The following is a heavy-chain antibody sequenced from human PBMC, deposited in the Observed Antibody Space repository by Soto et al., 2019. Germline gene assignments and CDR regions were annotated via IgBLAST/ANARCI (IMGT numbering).Heavy chain of an antibody. CDR2: IGDIDDP. Sequence: EVQLVESGGGLAQPGGSLRLSCAASEFTIRNYDMHWVRQTTGKGLEWVSGIGDIDDPYYADSVKGRFTISREVAKNTLYLQMDGMTAGDSAVHYCAGGPPKVRERTYYYRMDAWGQGTTVTVSS. V-gene: IGHV3-13*05. CDR1: EFTIRNYD. D-gene: IGHD3-10*01. CDR3: AGGPPKVRERTYYYRMDA. J-gene: IGHJ6*02.